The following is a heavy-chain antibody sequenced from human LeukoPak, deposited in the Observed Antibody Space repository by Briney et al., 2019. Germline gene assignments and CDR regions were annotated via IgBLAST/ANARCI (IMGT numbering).Heavy chain of an antibody. CDR3: AKGGLREYSGLPH. Sequence: GGSLRLSCAVSGFIFSDYYMSWIRQAPEKGLEWVSSISGSGSTISYADSVKGRFTISRDNAKNSLYLQMNSLRAEDTAVYYCAKGGLREYSGLPHWGQGSLVTVSS. CDR1: GFIFSDYY. CDR2: ISGSGSTI. D-gene: IGHD5-12*01. J-gene: IGHJ4*02. V-gene: IGHV3-11*01.